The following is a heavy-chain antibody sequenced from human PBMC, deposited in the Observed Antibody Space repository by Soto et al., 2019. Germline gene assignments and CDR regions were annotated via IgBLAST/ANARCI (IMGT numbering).Heavy chain of an antibody. CDR3: ARLVYDSSGYPFDY. CDR1: GFSLSTSGVG. D-gene: IGHD3-22*01. Sequence: QITLKESGPTLVKPTQTLTLTCTFSGFSLSTSGVGVGWIRQPPGKALEWLALIYWDDDKRYSPSLKSRLTISEDTSKNQVVLTMTNLDPVDTATYYCARLVYDSSGYPFDYWGQGTLVTVSS. J-gene: IGHJ4*02. V-gene: IGHV2-5*02. CDR2: IYWDDDK.